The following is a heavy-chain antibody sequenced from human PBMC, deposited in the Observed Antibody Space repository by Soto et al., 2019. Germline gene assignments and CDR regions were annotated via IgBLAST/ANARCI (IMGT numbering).Heavy chain of an antibody. Sequence: PSETLSLTCAVYGVSFSGYYWSWIRQPPGKGLEWIGEINHSGSTNYNPSLKSRVTISVDTSKNQFSLKLSSVTAADTAVYYCARKEGYSYGYRGNYYGMDVWGQGTTVTVSS. V-gene: IGHV4-34*01. CDR2: INHSGST. D-gene: IGHD5-18*01. CDR3: ARKEGYSYGYRGNYYGMDV. J-gene: IGHJ6*02. CDR1: GVSFSGYY.